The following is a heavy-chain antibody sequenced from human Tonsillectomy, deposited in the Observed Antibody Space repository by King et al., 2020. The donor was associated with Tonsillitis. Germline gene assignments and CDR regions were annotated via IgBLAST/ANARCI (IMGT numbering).Heavy chain of an antibody. D-gene: IGHD3-10*01. CDR3: ASSDVLGYYFDY. CDR1: GGSISSYY. CDR2: IYTSGST. V-gene: IGHV4-4*07. J-gene: IGHJ4*02. Sequence: QLQESGPGLVKPSETLSLTCTVSGGSISSYYWSWIRQPAGRGLEWIGRIYTSGSTNYNPSLKSRVTMSVATSKNQFSLKLTSVTAADTAVYYCASSDVLGYYFDYWGQGTLVTVSS.